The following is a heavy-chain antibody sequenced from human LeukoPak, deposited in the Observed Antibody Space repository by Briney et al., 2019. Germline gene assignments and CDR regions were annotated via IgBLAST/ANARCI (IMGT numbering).Heavy chain of an antibody. CDR2: ISSSSTYI. V-gene: IGHV3-21*01. J-gene: IGHJ5*02. CDR1: GXXXXXXS. D-gene: IGHD1-7*01. CDR3: ARDWNLFDP. Sequence: PGGSLRLSCAAXGXXXXXXSXXXXXXAXGXXLEWVSSISSSSTYIYYADSVKDRFTISRDNAKNSLYLQMNSLRAEDTAVYYCARDWNLFDPWGQGTLVAVSS.